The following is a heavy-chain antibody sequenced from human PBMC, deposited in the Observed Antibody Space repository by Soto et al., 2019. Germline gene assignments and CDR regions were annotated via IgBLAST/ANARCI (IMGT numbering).Heavy chain of an antibody. CDR3: ATFPPEGRTATPRGDDAFDL. CDR1: GGSFSGYY. J-gene: IGHJ3*01. CDR2: INLSGSP. V-gene: IGHV4-34*02. D-gene: IGHD3-10*01. Sequence: QLHLEQRGAGLLKPSETLSLTCDVYGGSFSGYYWGWVRQAPGKGLEWIVDINLSGSPNYNPSLQSRVSVSLHSSKTHFSLKLSSVTAADTAVYYCATFPPEGRTATPRGDDAFDLWGQGTLVTVSS.